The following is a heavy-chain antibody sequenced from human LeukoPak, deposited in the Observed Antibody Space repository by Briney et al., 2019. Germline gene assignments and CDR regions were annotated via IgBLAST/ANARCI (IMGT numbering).Heavy chain of an antibody. D-gene: IGHD3-22*01. J-gene: IGHJ4*02. CDR3: TRRDYYDSSGYYDY. V-gene: IGHV3-73*01. CDR2: IRSKANSYAT. Sequence: GGSLRLSCAASGFAFSGSAMHWVRQASGKGLEWVGRIRSKANSYATAYAASVKGRFTISRDNSKNTAYLQMNSLKTEDTAVYYCTRRDYYDSSGYYDYWGQGTLVTVSS. CDR1: GFAFSGSA.